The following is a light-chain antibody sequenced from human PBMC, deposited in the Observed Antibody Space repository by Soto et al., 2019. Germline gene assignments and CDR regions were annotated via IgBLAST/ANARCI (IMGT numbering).Light chain of an antibody. Sequence: QSVLTQPPSVSGAPGQRVTISCTGSSSNIGAGYDVHWYQQLPGTAPKLLIYGNTNRPSGVPDRFSGSNSGTSASLAITGLQAEDEADYYCQSYDRSLSGSLFGGGTKVTVL. J-gene: IGLJ2*01. CDR1: SSNIGAGYD. CDR3: QSYDRSLSGSL. V-gene: IGLV1-40*01. CDR2: GNT.